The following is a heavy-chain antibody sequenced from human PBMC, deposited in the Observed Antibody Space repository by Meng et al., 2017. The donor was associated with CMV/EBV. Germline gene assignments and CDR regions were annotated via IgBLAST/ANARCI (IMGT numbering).Heavy chain of an antibody. CDR3: ARSQGDFWSGRDAFDI. V-gene: IGHV3-72*01. D-gene: IGHD3-3*01. J-gene: IGHJ3*02. CDR1: GFTFSDHY. CDR2: TRNKANSYTT. Sequence: GGSLRLSCAASGFTFSDHYMDWVRQAPGKGLEWVGRTRNKANSYTTEYAASVKGRFTISRDDSKNSLYLQMNSLKTEDTAVYYCARSQGDFWSGRDAFDIWGQGTMVTVSS.